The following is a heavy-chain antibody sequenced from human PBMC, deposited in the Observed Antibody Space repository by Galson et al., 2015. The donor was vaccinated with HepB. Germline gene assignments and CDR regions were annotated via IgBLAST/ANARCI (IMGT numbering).Heavy chain of an antibody. D-gene: IGHD3-22*01. CDR1: GFTFSSYA. CDR3: AMPLYFESSGDDAFDI. V-gene: IGHV3-30*04. CDR2: ISYDGSNK. J-gene: IGHJ3*02. Sequence: SLRLSCAASGFTFSSYAMHWVRQGPGKGLEWVAVISYDGSNKYYADSVKGRFTVSRDNPKNTLYLQMNSLRAEDTAVYYCAMPLYFESSGDDAFDIWGQGTMVTVSS.